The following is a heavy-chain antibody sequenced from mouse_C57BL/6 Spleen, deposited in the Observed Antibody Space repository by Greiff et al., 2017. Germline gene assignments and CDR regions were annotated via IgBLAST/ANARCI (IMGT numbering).Heavy chain of an antibody. J-gene: IGHJ4*01. CDR2: IYPGDGDT. CDR3: ARMGYDYDPYYAMDY. CDR1: GYAFSSSW. V-gene: IGHV1-82*01. D-gene: IGHD2-4*01. Sequence: VQLVESGPELVKPGASVKISCKASGYAFSSSWMNWVKQRPGKGLEWIGRIYPGDGDTNYNGKFKGKATLTADKSSSTAYMQLSSLTSEDSAVYFCARMGYDYDPYYAMDYWGQGTSVTVSS.